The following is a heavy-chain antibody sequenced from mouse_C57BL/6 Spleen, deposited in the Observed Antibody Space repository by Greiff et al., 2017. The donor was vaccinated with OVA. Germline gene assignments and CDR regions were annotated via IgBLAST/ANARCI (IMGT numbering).Heavy chain of an antibody. J-gene: IGHJ2*01. V-gene: IGHV1-42*01. CDR3: ARRGIYYGSHFDY. Sequence: EVKLVESGPELVKPGASVKISCKASGYSFTGYYMNWVKQSPEKSLEWIGEINPSTGGTTYNQKFKAKATLTVDKSSSTAYMQLKSLTSEDSAVYYCARRGIYYGSHFDYWGQGTTLTVSS. CDR2: INPSTGGT. CDR1: GYSFTGYY. D-gene: IGHD1-1*01.